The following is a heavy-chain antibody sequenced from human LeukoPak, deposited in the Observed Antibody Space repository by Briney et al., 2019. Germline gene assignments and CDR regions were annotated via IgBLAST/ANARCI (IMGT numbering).Heavy chain of an antibody. J-gene: IGHJ4*02. CDR3: ARRRSGVHPCTSSTCPFYFDF. CDR1: GYDFVNYY. Sequence: GESLKISCQASGYDFVNYYIGWVRQVPGKGLEWMGIIYPAQSKVKYSPSFQGRVTFSTDESSSSAFLQWHSLEASDTAIYYCARRRSGVHPCTSSTCPFYFDFWGQGTLVTVSS. D-gene: IGHD2-2*01. CDR2: IYPAQSKV. V-gene: IGHV5-51*01.